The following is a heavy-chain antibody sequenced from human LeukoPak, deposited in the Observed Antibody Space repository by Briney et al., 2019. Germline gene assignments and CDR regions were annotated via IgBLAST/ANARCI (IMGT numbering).Heavy chain of an antibody. Sequence: GGSLRLSCAASGFTFNLYWIHWVRQAPGKGLEWVSRISDDGATTNYADSVKGRFTISRDNAKNTLFLQMHSLRVDDMAVYYCARDSRYHSGWGSYQSYWFDPWGQGTLVIVSS. J-gene: IGHJ5*02. CDR1: GFTFNLYW. CDR2: ISDDGATT. D-gene: IGHD3-10*01. CDR3: ARDSRYHSGWGSYQSYWFDP. V-gene: IGHV3-74*01.